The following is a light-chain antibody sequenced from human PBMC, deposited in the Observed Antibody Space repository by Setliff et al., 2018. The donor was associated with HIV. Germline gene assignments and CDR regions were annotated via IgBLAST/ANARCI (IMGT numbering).Light chain of an antibody. V-gene: IGLV1-47*01. CDR2: RNV. CDR3: ATWDDSLAGVV. J-gene: IGLJ2*01. Sequence: QSVLTQPPSVSGTPGQRVTISCSGSNSNIGSSYVYWYQQFAGAAPKLLIYRNVQRPSGVPDRFSGSKSGTSASLAISGLRSEDDGDYYCATWDDSLAGVVFGGGTQLTVL. CDR1: NSNIGSSY.